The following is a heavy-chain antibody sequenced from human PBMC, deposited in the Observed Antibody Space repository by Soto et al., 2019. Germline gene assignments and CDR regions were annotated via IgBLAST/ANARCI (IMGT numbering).Heavy chain of an antibody. CDR3: ASLQSDYYYYMDV. Sequence: SVKVSCKASGGTFSSYTISSVRQAPGQGLEWMGRIIPILGIANYAQKFQGRVTITADKSTSTAYMELSSLRSEDTAVYYCASLQSDYYYYMDVWGKGTTVTVSS. J-gene: IGHJ6*03. CDR2: IIPILGIA. D-gene: IGHD6-19*01. CDR1: GGTFSSYT. V-gene: IGHV1-69*02.